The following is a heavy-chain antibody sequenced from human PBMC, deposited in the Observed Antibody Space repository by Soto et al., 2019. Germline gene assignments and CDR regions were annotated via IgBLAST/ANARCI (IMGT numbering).Heavy chain of an antibody. CDR1: GFTFSSYG. CDR3: ARDSRYYDFWSGYYDNRFDP. J-gene: IGHJ5*02. D-gene: IGHD3-3*01. Sequence: GGSLRLSCAASGFTFSSYGMHWVRQAPGKGLEWVAVIWYDGSNKYYADSVKGRFTISRDNSKNTLYLQMNSLRAEDTAVYYCARDSRYYDFWSGYYDNRFDPWGQGTLVTVS. CDR2: IWYDGSNK. V-gene: IGHV3-33*01.